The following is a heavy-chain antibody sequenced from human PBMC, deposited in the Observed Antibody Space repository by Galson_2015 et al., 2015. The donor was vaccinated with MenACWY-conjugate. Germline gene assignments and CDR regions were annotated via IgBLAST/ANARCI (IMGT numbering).Heavy chain of an antibody. CDR1: RFTFSSYA. CDR3: AKGPAATTCCAFDL. Sequence: SLRLSCAASRFTFSSYAMSWVRQAPGKGLEWVSVISGSGATTHYADSAKGRFTISRDNSKNTVYLQMNSLRAEDTAIYYCAKGPAATTCCAFDLWGQGTLVTVSS. D-gene: IGHD2-2*01. CDR2: ISGSGATT. V-gene: IGHV3-23*01. J-gene: IGHJ3*01.